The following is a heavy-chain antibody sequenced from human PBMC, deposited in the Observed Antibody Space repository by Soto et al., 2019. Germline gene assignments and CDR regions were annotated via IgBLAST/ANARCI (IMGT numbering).Heavy chain of an antibody. CDR3: AGGAERLRLKENFDY. CDR1: GGTFSSYA. Sequence: QVQLVQSGAEVKKPGSSVKVSCKASGGTFSSYAISWVRQAPGQGLEWMGGIIPIFGTANYAQKFQGRVTINADESTSTAYMELSRLRSEDRAVYYCAGGAERLRLKENFDYWGQGTLVTVSS. CDR2: IIPIFGTA. J-gene: IGHJ4*02. V-gene: IGHV1-69*01. D-gene: IGHD5-12*01.